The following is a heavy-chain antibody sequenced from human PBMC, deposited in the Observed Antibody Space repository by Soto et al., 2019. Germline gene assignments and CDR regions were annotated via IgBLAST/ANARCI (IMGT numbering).Heavy chain of an antibody. Sequence: HPGGSLRLSCAASGFIFSPYTMHWVRQTPGKGLEWVAVISYDGNDKYYADSVKGRFTISRDNSKNTLYLQMNSLRAEDTALYYCARGGGFCGADCYKGGIDYWGQGTLVTVSS. D-gene: IGHD2-21*02. V-gene: IGHV3-30-3*01. CDR3: ARGGGFCGADCYKGGIDY. CDR2: ISYDGNDK. J-gene: IGHJ4*02. CDR1: GFIFSPYT.